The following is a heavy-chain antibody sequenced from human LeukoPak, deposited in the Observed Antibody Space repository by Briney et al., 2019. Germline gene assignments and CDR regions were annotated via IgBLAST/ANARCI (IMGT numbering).Heavy chain of an antibody. CDR1: GFTFSSYS. J-gene: IGHJ4*02. Sequence: GGSLRLSCAASGFTFSSYSMNWVRQAPRKGLEWVSSISSSSSYIYYADSVKGRFTISRDDSKNTLYLQMNSLRAEDTAIYYWATPTKIFDYGAQEPLVTVPS. V-gene: IGHV3-21*04. CDR3: ATPTKIFDY. CDR2: ISSSSSYI.